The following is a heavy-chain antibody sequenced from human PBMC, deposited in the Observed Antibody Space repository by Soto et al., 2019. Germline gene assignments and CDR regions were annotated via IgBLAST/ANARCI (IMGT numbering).Heavy chain of an antibody. CDR1: GYTFNTYF. CDR2: ISPHNGNT. J-gene: IGHJ4*02. Sequence: HVQLVQSGGELKKPGASVKVSCNTSGYTFNTYFITWVRQAPGQGLEWMGWISPHNGNTSYAEKFQGRVTMTADTITKTAYMELRNLRIDDTAVYYCARDTGNSFDYWGQGTPVTVSS. V-gene: IGHV1-18*01. CDR3: ARDTGNSFDY.